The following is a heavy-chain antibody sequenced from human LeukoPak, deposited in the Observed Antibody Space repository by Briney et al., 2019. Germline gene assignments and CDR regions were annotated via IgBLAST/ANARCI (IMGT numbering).Heavy chain of an antibody. CDR1: GYTFTGYY. J-gene: IGHJ4*02. CDR3: ATRDVVVAATEHDY. V-gene: IGHV1-2*02. D-gene: IGHD2-15*01. Sequence: ASVKVSRKASGYTFTGYYMHGVRQAPGQGLEWMGWVNPNSGGTNYAQKFQGRGTMTRDTSISTAYMELTRLRPGDTAVYYCATRDVVVAATEHDYWGQGTLVTVSS. CDR2: VNPNSGGT.